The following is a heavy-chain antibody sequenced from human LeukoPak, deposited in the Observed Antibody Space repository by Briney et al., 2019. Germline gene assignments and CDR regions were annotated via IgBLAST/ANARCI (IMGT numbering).Heavy chain of an antibody. Sequence: GSLRLSCATSGFTFSTYAMSWVRQPPGKGLEWIGEINHSGSTNYNPSLKSRVTISVDTSKNQFSLKLSSVTAADTAVYYCARQPPPYSSSRGPPDYWGQGTLVTVSS. CDR2: INHSGST. J-gene: IGHJ4*02. CDR3: ARQPPPYSSSRGPPDY. D-gene: IGHD6-6*01. V-gene: IGHV4-34*01. CDR1: GFTFSTYA.